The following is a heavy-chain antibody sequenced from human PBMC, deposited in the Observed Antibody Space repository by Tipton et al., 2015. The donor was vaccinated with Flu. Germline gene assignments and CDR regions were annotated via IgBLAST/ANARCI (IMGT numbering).Heavy chain of an antibody. CDR3: ARGPHSESPGDNWFDP. CDR1: GGSFRGYY. D-gene: IGHD7-27*01. V-gene: IGHV4-34*01. CDR2: INDVGST. Sequence: GLVKPSETLSLTCAVYGGSFRGYYWTWIRQPPGKGLEWIGEINDVGSTNYNPSLKSRVTISVDTSKNQFSLHLNFVTPDDTAVYYCARGPHSESPGDNWFDPWGQGTQVTVSS. J-gene: IGHJ5*02.